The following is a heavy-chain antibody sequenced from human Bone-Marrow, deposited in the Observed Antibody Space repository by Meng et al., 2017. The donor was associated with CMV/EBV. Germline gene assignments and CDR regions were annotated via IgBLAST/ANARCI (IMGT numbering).Heavy chain of an antibody. Sequence: SETLSLTCTVSGGSISSYSWSWIRQPPGKGLEWLGYVDNSGNTNYSPSPKSRVTISLDPSKNQFSLNLTAVTVADTAVYFCARDGLQWFDPWGQGTLVTVSS. CDR2: VDNSGNT. CDR3: ARDGLQWFDP. CDR1: GGSISSYS. D-gene: IGHD4-11*01. V-gene: IGHV4-59*01. J-gene: IGHJ5*02.